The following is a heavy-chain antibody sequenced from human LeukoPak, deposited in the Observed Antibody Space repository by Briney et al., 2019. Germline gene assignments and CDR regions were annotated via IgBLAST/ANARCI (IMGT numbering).Heavy chain of an antibody. CDR2: INHSGST. CDR3: ARLLGY. Sequence: PETLSLTCAVYGGSFSGYYWSWIRQPPGKGLEWIGEINHSGSTNYNPSLKSRVTISVDTSRNQFFLKLSSVTAADTAVYYCARLLGYWGQGTLVTVSS. J-gene: IGHJ4*02. V-gene: IGHV4-34*01. CDR1: GGSFSGYY.